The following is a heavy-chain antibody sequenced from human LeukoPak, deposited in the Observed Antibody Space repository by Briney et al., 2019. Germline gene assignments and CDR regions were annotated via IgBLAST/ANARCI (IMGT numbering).Heavy chain of an antibody. D-gene: IGHD2-15*01. Sequence: SQTLSLTCTVSGGSISSGGYYWTWIRQHPGKGLEWIGYIYYSGSAYYNPSLKSRVTISVDTSKNQFSLRLSSVTAADTAVYYCALGYCGGGSCYAREYFQHWGQGTLVTVSS. V-gene: IGHV4-31*03. CDR1: GGSISSGGYY. J-gene: IGHJ1*01. CDR3: ALGYCGGGSCYAREYFQH. CDR2: IYYSGSA.